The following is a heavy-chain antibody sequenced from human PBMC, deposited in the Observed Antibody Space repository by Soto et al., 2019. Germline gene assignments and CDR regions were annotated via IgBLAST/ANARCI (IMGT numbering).Heavy chain of an antibody. V-gene: IGHV2-5*02. D-gene: IGHD2-2*02. CDR2: IYWDDDD. Sequence: QITLKESGPALVNPTQPLTLTCTFSGFSLRTSGVAVGWIRQPPGKALEWLALIYWDDDDRYTPSLRSRLTITKDTSKNQVVLTMTNMDPVDTATYYCAHTIRFAEYFQHWGQGTLVTVSS. CDR1: GFSLRTSGVA. CDR3: AHTIRFAEYFQH. J-gene: IGHJ1*01.